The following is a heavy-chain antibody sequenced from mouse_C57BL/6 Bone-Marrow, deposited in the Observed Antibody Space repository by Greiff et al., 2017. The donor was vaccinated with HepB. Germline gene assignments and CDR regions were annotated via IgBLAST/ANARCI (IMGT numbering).Heavy chain of an antibody. D-gene: IGHD2-5*01. Sequence: EVKLVESGEGLVKPGGSLKLSCAASGFTFSSYAMSWVRQTPEKRLEWVAYISSGGDYIYYADTVKGRFPISRDNARNTLYLQMSSLKSEDTAMYYCTRDSKGYYFDYWGQGTTLTVSS. V-gene: IGHV5-9-1*02. CDR1: GFTFSSYA. J-gene: IGHJ2*01. CDR2: ISSGGDYI. CDR3: TRDSKGYYFDY.